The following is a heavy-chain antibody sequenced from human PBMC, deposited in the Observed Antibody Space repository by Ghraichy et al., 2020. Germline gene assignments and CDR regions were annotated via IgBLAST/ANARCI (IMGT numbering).Heavy chain of an antibody. CDR3: ARAGSPRVAYYGMDV. CDR1: GGSISSYY. D-gene: IGHD2-15*01. J-gene: IGHJ6*02. Sequence: GSLSLTCTVSGGSISSYYWSWIRQPAGKGLEWIGRIYTSGSTNYNPSLKSRITMSVDTSKNQFSLKLSSVTAADTAVYYCARAGSPRVAYYGMDVWGQGTTVTVSS. CDR2: IYTSGST. V-gene: IGHV4-4*07.